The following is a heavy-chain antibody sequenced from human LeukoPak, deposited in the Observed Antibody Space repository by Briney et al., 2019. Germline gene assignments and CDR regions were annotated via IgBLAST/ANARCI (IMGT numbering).Heavy chain of an antibody. CDR3: ARLNGGA. J-gene: IGHJ5*02. Sequence: SETLSLTCTVSGDSITSFSWSWIRQPPGKGLEWIGYIYFTGSTTYNPSFKSRVTITLDTSKNQFTLQLSSVTAADTAVYYCARLNGGAWGQGILVTVSS. V-gene: IGHV4-59*12. D-gene: IGHD2-8*01. CDR2: IYFTGST. CDR1: GDSITSFS.